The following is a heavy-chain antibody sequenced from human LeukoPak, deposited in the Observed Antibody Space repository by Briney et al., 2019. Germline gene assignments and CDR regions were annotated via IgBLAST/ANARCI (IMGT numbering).Heavy chain of an antibody. J-gene: IGHJ4*02. V-gene: IGHV3-30-3*01. CDR3: ARKAYYYDSSGYYDY. Sequence: GGSLRLSCAASGFTVSSNYMSWVRQAPGKGLEWVAVISYDGSNKYYADSVKGRFTISRDNSKNTLYLQMNSLRAEDTAVYYCARKAYYYDSSGYYDYWGQGTLVTVSS. D-gene: IGHD3-22*01. CDR2: ISYDGSNK. CDR1: GFTVSSNY.